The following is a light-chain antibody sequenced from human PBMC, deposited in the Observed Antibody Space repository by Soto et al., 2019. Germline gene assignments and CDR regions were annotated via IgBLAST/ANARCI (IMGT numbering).Light chain of an antibody. Sequence: DIQMTQSPSSLSACVGDRVTITCRASQSISSYLNWYQQKQGKAPTVLIYAASSLQSGVPSRFSGSGSGTDFTLTISSLQPEDSATYYCQQSYSSPPGFGGGTKVEIK. V-gene: IGKV1-39*01. CDR3: QQSYSSPPG. CDR2: AAS. J-gene: IGKJ4*01. CDR1: QSISSY.